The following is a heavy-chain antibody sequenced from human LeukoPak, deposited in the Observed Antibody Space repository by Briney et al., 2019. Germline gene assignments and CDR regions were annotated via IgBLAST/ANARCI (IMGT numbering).Heavy chain of an antibody. Sequence: GSLRLSCAASGFTFSGYAMHWVRQAPGKGLEYVSRISSNGGSTYYANSVKGRFTISRDNPKNTLFLQMGSLRAEDMAVYYCAREECSGGSCYFDYWGQGTLVTVSS. CDR2: ISSNGGST. CDR1: GFTFSGYA. V-gene: IGHV3-64*01. J-gene: IGHJ4*02. CDR3: AREECSGGSCYFDY. D-gene: IGHD2-15*01.